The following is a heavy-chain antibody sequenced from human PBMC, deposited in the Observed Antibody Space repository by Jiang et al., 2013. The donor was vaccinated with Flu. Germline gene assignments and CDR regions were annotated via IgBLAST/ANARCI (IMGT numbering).Heavy chain of an antibody. CDR1: GGSFSGYY. D-gene: IGHD6-13*01. J-gene: IGHJ6*02. V-gene: IGHV4-34*01. Sequence: GSGLVKPSETLSLTCAVYGGSFSGYYWSWIRQPPGKGLEWIGEINHSGSTNYNPSLKSRVTISVDTSKNQFSLKLSSVTAADTAVYYCARGRGSSWYSIDYYYYGMDVWGQGTTVTVSS. CDR3: ARGRGSSWYSIDYYYYGMDV. CDR2: INHSGST.